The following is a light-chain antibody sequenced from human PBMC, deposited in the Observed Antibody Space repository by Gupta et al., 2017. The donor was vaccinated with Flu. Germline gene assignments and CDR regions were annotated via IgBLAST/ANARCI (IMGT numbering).Light chain of an antibody. J-gene: IGKJ4*01. Sequence: DIQMTQSPSSLSASVGDRVTITCRASQSISSYLNWYQQKPGKAPKLLIYAASSLQSGVPSRFGGSGSGTDFTLTISSLQPEDFATYYCQQSYSKGLTFGGGTKVEIK. CDR2: AAS. CDR1: QSISSY. CDR3: QQSYSKGLT. V-gene: IGKV1-39*01.